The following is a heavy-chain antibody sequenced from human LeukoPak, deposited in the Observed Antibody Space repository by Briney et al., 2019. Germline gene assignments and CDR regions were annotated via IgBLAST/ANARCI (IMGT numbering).Heavy chain of an antibody. V-gene: IGHV3-23*01. J-gene: IGHJ5*02. CDR1: GFTFSSYA. CDR3: AKDSDKTYYYDSSINWFDP. D-gene: IGHD3-22*01. CDR2: ISGSGGST. Sequence: GGSLRLSCAASGFTFSSYAMSWVRQAPGKGLEWVSAISGSGGSTYYADSVKGRFTISRDNSKNTLYLQMNSLRAEDTAVYYCAKDSDKTYYYDSSINWFDPWGQGTLSPSPQ.